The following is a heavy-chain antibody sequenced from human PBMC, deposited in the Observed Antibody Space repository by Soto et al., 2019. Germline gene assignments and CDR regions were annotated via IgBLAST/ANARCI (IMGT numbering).Heavy chain of an antibody. CDR2: IYHSGST. Sequence: QVQLQESGPGLVKPSGTLSLTCAVSGGSISSSNWWSWVRQPPGKGLEWIGEIYHSGSTNYNPSLKSRVTISVGKSKNQFSLKLSSVTAADAAVYYCARGRYCSGGSCPAGAFDIWGQGTMVTVSS. J-gene: IGHJ3*02. CDR3: ARGRYCSGGSCPAGAFDI. V-gene: IGHV4-4*02. D-gene: IGHD2-15*01. CDR1: GGSISSSNW.